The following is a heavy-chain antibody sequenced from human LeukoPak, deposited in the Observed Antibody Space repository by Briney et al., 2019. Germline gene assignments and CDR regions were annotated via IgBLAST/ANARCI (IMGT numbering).Heavy chain of an antibody. D-gene: IGHD4-17*01. CDR3: ASPSVTTDFWFFDL. CDR2: ISSSSSYI. Sequence: PGGSLRLSCAASEITFSDYSMSWVRQAPGKGLEWVSSISSSSSYIYYADSVKGRFTISRDNAKNSLYLQMNSLRVEDTAVYYCASPSVTTDFWFFDLWGRGTLVTVSS. J-gene: IGHJ2*01. CDR1: EITFSDYS. V-gene: IGHV3-21*01.